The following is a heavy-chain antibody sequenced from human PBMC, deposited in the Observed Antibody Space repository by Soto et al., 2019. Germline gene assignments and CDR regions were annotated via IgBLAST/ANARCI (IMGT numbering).Heavy chain of an antibody. CDR3: AGGNFRY. Sequence: ASVKVSCKASGCTFISYDIYWVRQATGHGLEWMGWMNPNSGNTGYAQELRGRVTMTRNTSNTTAYMELTSLTSDDTGVYYCAGGNFRYWGQGTLVTVSS. CDR1: GCTFISYD. CDR2: MNPNSGNT. V-gene: IGHV1-8*01. J-gene: IGHJ4*02.